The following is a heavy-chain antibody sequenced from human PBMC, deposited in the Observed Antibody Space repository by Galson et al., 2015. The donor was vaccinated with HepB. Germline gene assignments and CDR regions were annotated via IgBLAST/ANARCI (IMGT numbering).Heavy chain of an antibody. Sequence: SVKVSCKGAGYSFSAYYMNWVRQAPGQGLEWMGWINPKTGVTNYAQKFQGRVNMTSDTSINTAYMELSGLRSEDTAVYYCARMAGLISYYYYMEVRGEGTTVTVSS. V-gene: IGHV1-2*02. CDR2: INPKTGVT. D-gene: IGHD3-10*01. CDR3: ARMAGLISYYYYMEV. CDR1: GYSFSAYY. J-gene: IGHJ6*03.